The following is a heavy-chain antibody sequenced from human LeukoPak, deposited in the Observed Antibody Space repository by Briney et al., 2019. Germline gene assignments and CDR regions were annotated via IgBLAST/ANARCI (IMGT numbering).Heavy chain of an antibody. V-gene: IGHV4-34*01. Sequence: PSETLSLTCAVYGGSFSGYYWSWIRQPPGKGLEWIGEINHSGSTNYNPSLKSRVTISVDTSKNQFSLKLSSVTAADTAVYYCARGRKPRGAFDIWGQGIMVTVSS. CDR2: INHSGST. J-gene: IGHJ3*02. CDR1: GGSFSGYY. CDR3: ARGRKPRGAFDI.